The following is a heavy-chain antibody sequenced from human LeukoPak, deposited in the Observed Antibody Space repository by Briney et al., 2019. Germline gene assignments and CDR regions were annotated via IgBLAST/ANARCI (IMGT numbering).Heavy chain of an antibody. D-gene: IGHD5-18*01. CDR3: ARSGRGYTYGTYYYYMDV. CDR2: IYTSGST. V-gene: IGHV4-4*07. CDR1: DGSTSSYY. Sequence: SETLSLTCTVSDGSTSSYYWSWIRQPAGKGLEWIGRIYTSGSTKYNPSLKSRVTMSVETSKNQFSLKMTSVTAADTAVYFCARSGRGYTYGTYYYYMDVWGKGTTVTVSS. J-gene: IGHJ6*03.